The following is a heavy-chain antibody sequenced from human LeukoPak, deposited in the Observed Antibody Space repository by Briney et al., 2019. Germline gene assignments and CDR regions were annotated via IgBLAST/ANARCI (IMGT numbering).Heavy chain of an antibody. CDR3: ARDAYWSGYQYYFDY. V-gene: IGHV3-7*01. Sequence: GGSLRLSCAASGFTFSSYWMSWVRQAPGKGLEWVANIKQDGSEKYYVDSVKGRFTISRDNAKNSLYLQMNSLRAEDTAVYYCARDAYWSGYQYYFDYWGQGTLVTVSS. CDR1: GFTFSSYW. D-gene: IGHD3-3*01. J-gene: IGHJ4*02. CDR2: IKQDGSEK.